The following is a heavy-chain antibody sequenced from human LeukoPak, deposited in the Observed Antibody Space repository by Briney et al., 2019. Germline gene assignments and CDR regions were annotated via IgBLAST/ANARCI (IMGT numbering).Heavy chain of an antibody. CDR3: ARGGPITMVRGVIINQNWFDP. CDR1: GGSISSGGYS. D-gene: IGHD3-10*01. J-gene: IGHJ5*02. V-gene: IGHV4-30-2*01. Sequence: SQTLSLTCAVSGGSISSGGYSWSWIRQPPGKGLEWIGYIYHSGSTYYNPSLKSRVTISVDRSKNQFSLKLSSVTAAATAVYYCARGGPITMVRGVIINQNWFDPWGQGTLVTVSS. CDR2: IYHSGST.